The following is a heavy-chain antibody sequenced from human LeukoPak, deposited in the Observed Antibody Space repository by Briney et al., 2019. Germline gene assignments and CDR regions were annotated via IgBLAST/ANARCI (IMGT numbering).Heavy chain of an antibody. D-gene: IGHD3-10*01. V-gene: IGHV2-70*11. CDR3: ARIQSPRSGIYLPDY. Sequence: SGPALVKPTQTLTLTCSFSGFSLSGTGMSVSWVRQPPGKALEWLARIDWDDDEYYTPSLKTRLTISKDTSKNQVVLTMTSMDPVDTATYYCARIQSPRSGIYLPDYWGQGTLVTVSS. CDR1: GFSLSGTGMS. CDR2: IDWDDDE. J-gene: IGHJ4*02.